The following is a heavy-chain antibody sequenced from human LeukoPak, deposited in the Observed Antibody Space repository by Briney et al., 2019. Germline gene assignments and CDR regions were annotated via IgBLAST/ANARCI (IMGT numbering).Heavy chain of an antibody. Sequence: SETLSLTCTVSGYSISSGYYWGWIRQPPGKGLEWIGYIYYSGSTNYNPSLKSRVTISVDTSKNQFSLKLSSVTAADTAVYYCARGLMYSSDYFDYWGQGTLVTVSS. CDR3: ARGLMYSSDYFDY. CDR1: GYSISSGYY. V-gene: IGHV4-38-2*02. D-gene: IGHD6-19*01. CDR2: IYYSGST. J-gene: IGHJ4*02.